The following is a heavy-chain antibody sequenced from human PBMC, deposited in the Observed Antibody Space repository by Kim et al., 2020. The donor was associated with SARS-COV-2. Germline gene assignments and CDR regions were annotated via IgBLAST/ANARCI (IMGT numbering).Heavy chain of an antibody. D-gene: IGHD5-12*01. J-gene: IGHJ5*02. CDR3: ARDGHSGYVNWFDP. V-gene: IGHV1-69*01. Sequence: AQKFQGRVTITADESTSTAYMELSSLRSEDTAVYYCARDGHSGYVNWFDPWGQGTLVTVSS.